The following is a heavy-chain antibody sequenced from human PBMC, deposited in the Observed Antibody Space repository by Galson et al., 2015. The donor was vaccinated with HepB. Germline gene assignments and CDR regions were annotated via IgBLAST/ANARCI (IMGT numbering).Heavy chain of an antibody. D-gene: IGHD2-8*01. CDR3: ARVARDDMVYAGGAGYFDY. CDR1: AYTFTSYG. CDR2: ISAYKGNT. J-gene: IGHJ4*02. V-gene: IGHV1-18*04. Sequence: SVKVSCKASAYTFTSYGIIWVRQAPGQGLEWMGWISAYKGNTNYARSLQGRVTMTTDTSTSTAYMELRSLRSDDTAVYYCARVARDDMVYAGGAGYFDYWGQGTLVTVSS.